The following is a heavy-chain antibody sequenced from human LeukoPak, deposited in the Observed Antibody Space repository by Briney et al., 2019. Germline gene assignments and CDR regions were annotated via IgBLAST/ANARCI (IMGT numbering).Heavy chain of an antibody. Sequence: GGSLRLSCAASGFTFSNARMSWVRQAPGKGLEWVGRIKSKTDGGTTDYAAPVKGRFTISRDDSKNTLYLQMNSLKTEDTAVYYCARGNFGSSWDWGQGTLVTVSS. V-gene: IGHV3-15*01. J-gene: IGHJ4*02. D-gene: IGHD6-13*01. CDR1: GFTFSNAR. CDR2: IKSKTDGGTT. CDR3: ARGNFGSSWD.